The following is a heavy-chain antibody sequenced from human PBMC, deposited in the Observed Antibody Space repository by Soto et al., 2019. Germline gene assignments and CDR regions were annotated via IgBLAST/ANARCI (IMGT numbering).Heavy chain of an antibody. V-gene: IGHV3-23*01. J-gene: IGHJ6*02. CDR2: ISGSGGST. CDR3: AKIKRSGSYQDYYYYGMDV. CDR1: GFTFSSYA. D-gene: IGHD1-26*01. Sequence: GGSLRLSCAASGFTFSSYAMSWVRQAPGKGLEWVSAISGSGGSTYYADSVKGRFTISRDNSKNTLYLQMNSLRAEDTAVYYCAKIKRSGSYQDYYYYGMDVWGQGTTVTVSS.